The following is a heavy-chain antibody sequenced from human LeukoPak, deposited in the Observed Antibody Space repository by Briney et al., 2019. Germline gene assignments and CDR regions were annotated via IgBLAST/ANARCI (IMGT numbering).Heavy chain of an antibody. CDR3: ARDLPDYVWGSYRYAFDI. Sequence: SETLSLTCTVSGGSISGHYWSWIRQPPEKGLEWIGYIYYTGGTNYNPSLKSRVTISVDTSKNQFSLKLSSVTAADTAVYYCARDLPDYVWGSYRYAFDIWGQGTMVTVSS. V-gene: IGHV4-59*11. J-gene: IGHJ3*02. CDR1: GGSISGHY. CDR2: IYYTGGT. D-gene: IGHD3-16*02.